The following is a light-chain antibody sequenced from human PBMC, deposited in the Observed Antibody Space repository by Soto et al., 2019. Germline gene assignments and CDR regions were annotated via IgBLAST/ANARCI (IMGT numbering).Light chain of an antibody. Sequence: IVLTQSPGTLSLSPGERATLSCRASQSVSSSDLAWYKQKPCQAPRLLIYSASIRATGIPDRFSGSGSGTDFTLTISRLGPEDFAVYYCQQYDTFGQGTKLEIK. V-gene: IGKV3-20*01. CDR2: SAS. CDR1: QSVSSSD. CDR3: QQYDT. J-gene: IGKJ2*01.